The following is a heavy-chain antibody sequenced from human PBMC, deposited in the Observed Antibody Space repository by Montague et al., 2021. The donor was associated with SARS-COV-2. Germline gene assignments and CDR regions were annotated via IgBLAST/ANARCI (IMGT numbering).Heavy chain of an antibody. CDR1: GFTFSSYA. CDR3: ARPSSGSYYHAFDI. CDR2: ISYDGSNK. J-gene: IGHJ3*02. Sequence: SLRLSCSASGFTFSSYAMRWVRQAPGKGLEWVAVISYDGSNKYYXDSVKGRFTISRDNSKNTLYLQMNSLRAEDTAVYYCARPSSGSYYHAFDIWGQGTMVTVPS. D-gene: IGHD1-26*01. V-gene: IGHV3-30-3*01.